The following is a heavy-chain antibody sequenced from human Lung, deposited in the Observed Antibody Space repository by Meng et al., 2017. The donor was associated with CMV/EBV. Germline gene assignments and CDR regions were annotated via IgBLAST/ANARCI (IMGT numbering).Heavy chain of an antibody. CDR3: AREGYYYDSGNYYYYFDH. Sequence: ESLKISCAASRFNFSRYSMNWVRQAPGKGLEWVSSISSSSSYIFYADSVKGRFTISRDNAKSSLYLQMNSLRAEDTAVYYCAREGYYYDSGNYYYYFDHWRQGXLVTVSS. J-gene: IGHJ4*02. V-gene: IGHV3-21*01. CDR1: RFNFSRYS. D-gene: IGHD3-10*01. CDR2: ISSSSSYI.